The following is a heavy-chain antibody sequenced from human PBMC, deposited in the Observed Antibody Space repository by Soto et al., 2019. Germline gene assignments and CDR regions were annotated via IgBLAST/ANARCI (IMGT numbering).Heavy chain of an antibody. CDR3: ARGRAMVRGVITAFDI. V-gene: IGHV5-51*01. J-gene: IGHJ3*02. CDR2: IYPGDSDT. CDR1: GYSFTSYC. Sequence: GESLKISGKGSGYSFTSYCIGWVRQMPWKGLEWMGIIYPGDSDTRYSPSFQGQVTISADKSISTAYLQWSSLKASDTAMYYCARGRAMVRGVITAFDIWGQGTMLTV. D-gene: IGHD3-10*01.